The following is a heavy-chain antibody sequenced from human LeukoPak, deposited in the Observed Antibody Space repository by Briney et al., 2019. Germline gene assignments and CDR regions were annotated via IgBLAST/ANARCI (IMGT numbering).Heavy chain of an antibody. J-gene: IGHJ5*02. D-gene: IGHD3-9*01. CDR1: GGSISSYY. Sequence: PSETLSLTCTVSGGSISSYYWSWIRQPAGKGLEWIGRIYTSGSTNYNPSLKSRVTISVDKSKNQFSLKLSSVTAADTAVYYCARGRRLGWFDPWGQGTLVTVSS. CDR3: ARGRRLGWFDP. CDR2: IYTSGST. V-gene: IGHV4-4*07.